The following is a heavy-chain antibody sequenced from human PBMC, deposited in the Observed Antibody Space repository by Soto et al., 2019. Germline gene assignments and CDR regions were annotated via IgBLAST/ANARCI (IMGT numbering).Heavy chain of an antibody. CDR3: ARDQYDFRSGSYYYAMEV. J-gene: IGHJ6*02. V-gene: IGHV1-69*13. CDR2: IIPIFGTA. CDR1: GGTFSSYA. D-gene: IGHD3-3*01. Sequence: ASVKVSCKASGGTFSSYAISWVRQAPGQGLEWMGGIIPIFGTANYAQKFQGRVTITADESTSTAYMELSSLRSEDTAVYYCARDQYDFRSGSYYYAMEVWGQGTKVTVSS.